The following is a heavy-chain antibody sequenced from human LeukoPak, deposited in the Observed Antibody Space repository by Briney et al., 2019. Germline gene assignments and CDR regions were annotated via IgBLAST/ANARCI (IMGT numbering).Heavy chain of an antibody. CDR1: GYTFTNYG. Sequence: ASVKVSCKASGYTFTNYGVTWVRQAPGQGLEWMGWISAYNGNTKHAQKVQGRVTMTTDTSTSTVYMELRSVRSDDTAVYYCARGLPPRRNSDSSGYYSYYFDYWGQGSLVTVSS. V-gene: IGHV1-18*01. J-gene: IGHJ4*02. CDR3: ARGLPPRRNSDSSGYYSYYFDY. CDR2: ISAYNGNT. D-gene: IGHD3-22*01.